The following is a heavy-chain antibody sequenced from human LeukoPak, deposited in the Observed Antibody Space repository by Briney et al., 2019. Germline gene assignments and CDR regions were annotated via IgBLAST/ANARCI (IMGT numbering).Heavy chain of an antibody. CDR2: INPIFGIA. V-gene: IGHV1-69*13. Sequence: SVKVSCKASGGTLNISWVRQAPGQGLEWRGGINPIFGIANYAQKFQGRVTITADEPTSTAYMELSSLRSEDTAVYYCARKTSSWNNWFDSWGQGTLVTVSS. J-gene: IGHJ5*01. CDR3: ARKTSSWNNWFDS. D-gene: IGHD6-13*01. CDR1: GGTLN.